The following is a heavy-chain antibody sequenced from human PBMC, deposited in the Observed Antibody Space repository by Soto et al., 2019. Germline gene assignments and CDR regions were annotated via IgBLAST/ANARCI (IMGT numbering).Heavy chain of an antibody. CDR3: AIGPMIRGGLFDY. Sequence: QVQLVQSGAEVKKPGSSVKVSCKASGGTFSSYTISWVRQAPGQGLEWMGRIIPILGIANYAQKFQGRVTITADKSTSTAYMELSSLRSEDTAVYYCAIGPMIRGGLFDYWGQGTLVTVSS. V-gene: IGHV1-69*02. D-gene: IGHD3-22*01. CDR1: GGTFSSYT. J-gene: IGHJ4*02. CDR2: IIPILGIA.